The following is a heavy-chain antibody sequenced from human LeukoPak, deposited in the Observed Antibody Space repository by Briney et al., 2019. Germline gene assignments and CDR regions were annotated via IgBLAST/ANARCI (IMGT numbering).Heavy chain of an antibody. Sequence: ASVKVSCKASGGTFSSYAISWVRQAPGRGLEWMGGIIPIFGTANYAQKFQGRVTITADESTSTAYMELSSLRSEDTAVYYCARSPYGDYVPDYWGQGTLVTVSS. CDR2: IIPIFGTA. V-gene: IGHV1-69*13. CDR3: ARSPYGDYVPDY. CDR1: GGTFSSYA. J-gene: IGHJ4*02. D-gene: IGHD4-17*01.